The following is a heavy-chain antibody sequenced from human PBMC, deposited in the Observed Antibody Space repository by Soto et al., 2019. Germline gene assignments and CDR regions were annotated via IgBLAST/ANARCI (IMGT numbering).Heavy chain of an antibody. J-gene: IGHJ4*02. D-gene: IGHD4-17*01. CDR3: ARDLNEYGDFFDY. Sequence: SVKVSCKASGGTFSSYAISWVRQAPGQGLEWMGGIIPIFGTANYAQKFQGRVTITADESTSTAYMELSSLRSEDTAVYYCARDLNEYGDFFDYWGQGTLVTVSS. V-gene: IGHV1-69*13. CDR2: IIPIFGTA. CDR1: GGTFSSYA.